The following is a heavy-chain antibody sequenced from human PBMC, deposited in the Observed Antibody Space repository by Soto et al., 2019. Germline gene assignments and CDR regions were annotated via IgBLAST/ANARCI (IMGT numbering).Heavy chain of an antibody. CDR1: GYKFGNYW. Sequence: GESLKISCDGSGYKFGNYWIGWVRQTPGKGLEWMGIIYPGDSDTVYNPSFQGQVTMSVDKYSNTAYLQWSSLQTSDTGIYYCARSMGPSIGWLDPWGQGTQVTVSS. CDR2: IYPGDSDT. CDR3: ARSMGPSIGWLDP. D-gene: IGHD2-15*01. J-gene: IGHJ5*02. V-gene: IGHV5-51*01.